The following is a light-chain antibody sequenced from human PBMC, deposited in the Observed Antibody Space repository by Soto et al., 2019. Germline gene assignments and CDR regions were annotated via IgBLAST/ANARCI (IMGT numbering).Light chain of an antibody. J-gene: IGLJ2*01. V-gene: IGLV2-14*03. CDR1: NSDIGGYNF. CDR2: DVT. Sequence: QSALTQPASVSGSPGQSITISCTGTNSDIGGYNFVSWYQQHPGKAPKLMFYDVTNRTSGVSNRFSGSKSGKTASLTISGLQAEDEAVYYCSSYTSTNTVVFGGGTKLTVL. CDR3: SSYTSTNTVV.